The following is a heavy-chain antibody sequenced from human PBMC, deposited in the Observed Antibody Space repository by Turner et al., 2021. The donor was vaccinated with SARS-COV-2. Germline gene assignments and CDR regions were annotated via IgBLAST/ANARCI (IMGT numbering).Heavy chain of an antibody. D-gene: IGHD4-17*01. J-gene: IGHJ4*02. CDR2: IYSGGST. V-gene: IGHV3-66*01. Sequence: EVHLVESGGGLVQPGGSLRLSCAASGFAVSNNYMSWVRQAAGKGLEWVSLIYSGGSTYYADSVTGRFTISIDNSKNTLYLQMNSLRAEDTAVYYCATRMTTLPQWGQGTLVTVSS. CDR1: GFAVSNNY. CDR3: ATRMTTLPQ.